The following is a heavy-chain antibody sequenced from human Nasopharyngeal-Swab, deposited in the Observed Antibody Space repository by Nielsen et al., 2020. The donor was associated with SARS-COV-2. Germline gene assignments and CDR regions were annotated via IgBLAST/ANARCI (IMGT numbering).Heavy chain of an antibody. Sequence: SETLSLTCTVSGGSISSYYWSWIRQPPGKGLEWIGYIYYSGSTNYNPSLKSRVTISVDTSKNQFSLKLSSVTAADTAVYYCARDSWGMTTVTKNIWYFELWGRGTLVTVSS. CDR1: GGSISSYY. CDR2: IYYSGST. V-gene: IGHV4-59*01. D-gene: IGHD4-17*01. J-gene: IGHJ2*01. CDR3: ARDSWGMTTVTKNIWYFEL.